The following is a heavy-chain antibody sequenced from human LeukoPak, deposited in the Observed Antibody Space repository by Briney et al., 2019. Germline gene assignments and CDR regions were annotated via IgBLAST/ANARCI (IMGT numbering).Heavy chain of an antibody. V-gene: IGHV1-46*01. Sequence: ASVKVSCKAFGYTFTSNYMHWVRQAPGQGPEWMGVISPSGGSTTYAQKFQGRVTLTRDMSTSTDYLELSSLRSEDTAVYYCARRTLSSRAFDIWGQGTMVTVSS. J-gene: IGHJ3*02. CDR3: ARRTLSSRAFDI. D-gene: IGHD2-2*01. CDR2: ISPSGGST. CDR1: GYTFTSNY.